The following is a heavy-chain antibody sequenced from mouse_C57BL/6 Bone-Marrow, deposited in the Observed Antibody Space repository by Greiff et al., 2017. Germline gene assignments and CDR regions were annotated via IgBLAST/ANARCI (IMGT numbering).Heavy chain of an antibody. CDR2: IDPENGDT. CDR3: TTFITTVVATDYAMDY. V-gene: IGHV14-4*01. J-gene: IGHJ4*01. Sequence: EVQLVESGAELVRPGASVKLSCTASGFNIKDDYMHWVKQRPEQGLEWIGWIDPENGDTEYASKFQGKATITEHTSSNTAYLQLSSLTSEDTAVYYCTTFITTVVATDYAMDYWGQGTSVTVSS. D-gene: IGHD1-1*01. CDR1: GFNIKDDY.